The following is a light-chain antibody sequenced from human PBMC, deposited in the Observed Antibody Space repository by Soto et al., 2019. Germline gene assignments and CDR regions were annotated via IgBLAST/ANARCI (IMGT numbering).Light chain of an antibody. CDR2: GES. J-gene: IGKJ2*01. CDR1: QFVSSN. CDR3: QQYNNWRPGYT. V-gene: IGKV3-15*01. Sequence: EIVMTQSPATLSVSPGERATLSCRASQFVSSNLAWYQQKPGQPPRLIMYGESTRATCIPARFSGSGSGTQFTLTISSLQSEDFAVYYCQQYNNWRPGYTFGQGTKLEIK.